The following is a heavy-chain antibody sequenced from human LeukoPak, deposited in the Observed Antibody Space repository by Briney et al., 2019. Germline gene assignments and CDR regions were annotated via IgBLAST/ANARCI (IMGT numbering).Heavy chain of an antibody. CDR1: GGSISSGDYY. D-gene: IGHD6-13*01. Sequence: SQTLSLTCTVSGGSISSGDYYWSWIRQPPGKGLEWIGYIYYSGTTYYNPSLKSRVTISVDTSKNQFSLKLTSVTAADTAVYFCASTPGIAEAGILGWGQGTLVTVSS. CDR2: IYYSGTT. J-gene: IGHJ4*02. CDR3: ASTPGIAEAGILG. V-gene: IGHV4-30-4*01.